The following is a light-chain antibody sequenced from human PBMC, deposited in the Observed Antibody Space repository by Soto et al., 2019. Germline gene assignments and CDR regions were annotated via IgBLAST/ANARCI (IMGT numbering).Light chain of an antibody. CDR1: SSNIGAGYD. V-gene: IGLV1-40*01. CDR2: SNN. CDR3: QSFDSSLSGWV. Sequence: QSVLTQPPSVSGAAGQRVTSSCTGSSSNIGAGYDVHWYQQLPGTAPKLLIYSNNNRPSGVPDRFSGSKSGTSASLAITGLQAEDEADYYCQSFDSSLSGWVFGGGTKLTVL. J-gene: IGLJ3*02.